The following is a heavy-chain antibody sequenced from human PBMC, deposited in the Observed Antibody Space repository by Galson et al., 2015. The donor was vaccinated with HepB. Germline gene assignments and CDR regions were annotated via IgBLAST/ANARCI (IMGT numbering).Heavy chain of an antibody. V-gene: IGHV3-9*01. CDR1: GFTFGDYA. J-gene: IGHJ1*01. Sequence: SLRLSCAASGFTFGDYAMHWVRQGPGKGPEWVSGISWNSGRTDYADSVKGRFTISRDNAKNSLYLQMDSLKTEDTALYYCAKDIVVAGVGQHITLQHWGQGALVTVSS. CDR2: ISWNSGRT. CDR3: AKDIVVAGVGQHITLQH. D-gene: IGHD6-19*01.